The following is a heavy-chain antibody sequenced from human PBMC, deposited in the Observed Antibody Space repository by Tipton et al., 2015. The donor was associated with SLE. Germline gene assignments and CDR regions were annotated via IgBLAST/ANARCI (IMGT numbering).Heavy chain of an antibody. Sequence: LRLSCTVSGGSISTYYWSWIRQPPGKGLEWIGYISYSTGTNYNPSLKSRVTISVDKSKNHFSLKLFSVTAADTAVYYCARAGAGYYYYSYMDVWGKGTTLTVSS. CDR1: GGSISTYY. J-gene: IGHJ6*03. V-gene: IGHV4-59*01. CDR2: ISYSTGT. CDR3: ARAGAGYYYYSYMDV.